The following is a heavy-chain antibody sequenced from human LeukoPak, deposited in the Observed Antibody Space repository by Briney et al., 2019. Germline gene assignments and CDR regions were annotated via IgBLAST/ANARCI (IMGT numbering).Heavy chain of an antibody. CDR2: ISYDGSNK. D-gene: IGHD1-26*01. CDR3: ARSIKGGATNPGY. Sequence: GGSLRLSCAASGFTFSSYAMHWVRQAPGKGLEWVAVISYDGSNKYYADSVKGRFTISRDNSKNTLYLQMNSLRAEDTAVYYCARSIKGGATNPGYWGQGTLVTVSS. J-gene: IGHJ4*02. V-gene: IGHV3-30-3*01. CDR1: GFTFSSYA.